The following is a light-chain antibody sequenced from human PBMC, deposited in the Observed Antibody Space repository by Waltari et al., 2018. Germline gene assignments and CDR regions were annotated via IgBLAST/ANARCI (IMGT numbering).Light chain of an antibody. J-gene: IGLJ3*02. Sequence: QYALTQPASVSGSHGQSITISCPGTSSDVGFYNLVSWYQQHPDKAPKLMVYEVIERPSGVSTRFSGSKSGNTASLTISGLQAEDEADYYCCSYAGRNIWVFGGGTKVTVL. V-gene: IGLV2-23*02. CDR3: CSYAGRNIWV. CDR1: SSDVGFYNL. CDR2: EVI.